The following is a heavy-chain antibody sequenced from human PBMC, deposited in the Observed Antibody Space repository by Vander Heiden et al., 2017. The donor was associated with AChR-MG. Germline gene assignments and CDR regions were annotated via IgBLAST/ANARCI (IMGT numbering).Heavy chain of an antibody. V-gene: IGHV3-15*01. CDR2: IKSKTDGGTT. Sequence: EVQLVESGGGLVKPGGSLRLSCAASGFTFSNAWLSGVRQAPGKGLEWVGRIKSKTDGGTTDYAAPVKGRFTISRDDSKNTLYLQMNSLKTEDTAVYYCTTGPLFITIFGVVIVHDYWGQGTLVTVSS. J-gene: IGHJ4*02. CDR3: TTGPLFITIFGVVIVHDY. CDR1: GFTFSNAW. D-gene: IGHD3-3*01.